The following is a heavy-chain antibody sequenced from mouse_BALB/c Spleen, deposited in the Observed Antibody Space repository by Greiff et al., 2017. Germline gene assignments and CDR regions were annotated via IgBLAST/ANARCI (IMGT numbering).Heavy chain of an antibody. J-gene: IGHJ4*01. V-gene: IGHV2-2*02. CDR2: IWSGGST. CDR3: ARKGGRLRPYAMDY. CDR1: GFSLTSYG. D-gene: IGHD2-4*01. Sequence: VMLVESGPGLVQPSQSLSITCTVSGFSLTSYGVHWVRQSPGKGLEWLGVIWSGGSTDYNAAFISRLSISKDNSKSQVFFKMNSLQANDTAIYYCARKGGRLRPYAMDYWGQGTSVTVSS.